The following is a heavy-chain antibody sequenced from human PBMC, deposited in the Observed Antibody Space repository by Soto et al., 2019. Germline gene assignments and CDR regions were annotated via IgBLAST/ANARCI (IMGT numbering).Heavy chain of an antibody. J-gene: IGHJ6*02. CDR1: GFTFSSYS. V-gene: IGHV3-21*01. CDR2: ISSSSSYI. D-gene: IGHD2-2*01. CDR3: ARDRIVVVPAANLGYYYYYGMDV. Sequence: GSLRLSCAASGFTFSSYSMNWVRQAPGKGLEWVSSISSSSSYIYYADSVKGRFTISRDNAKNSLYLQMNSLRAEDTAVYYCARDRIVVVPAANLGYYYYYGMDVWGQGTTVTVSS.